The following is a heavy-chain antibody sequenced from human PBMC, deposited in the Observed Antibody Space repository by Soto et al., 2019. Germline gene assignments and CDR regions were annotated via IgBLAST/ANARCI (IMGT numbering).Heavy chain of an antibody. J-gene: IGHJ6*02. D-gene: IGHD3-16*01. Sequence: QVQLVQSGDEVKKPGASVKVSCTASCYIFVNYGIAWVRQAPGQGLEWMGWISPYTGNTNSATKIQGRLTMTTDTSTSTAYMDLGSLTSDDTAVYYCVMVDNYVTPTPHDVWGQGTTVTVSS. CDR2: ISPYTGNT. CDR3: VMVDNYVTPTPHDV. V-gene: IGHV1-18*01. CDR1: CYIFVNYG.